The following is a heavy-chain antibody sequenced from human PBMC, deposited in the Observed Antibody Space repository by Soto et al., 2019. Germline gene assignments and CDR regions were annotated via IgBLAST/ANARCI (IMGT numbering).Heavy chain of an antibody. V-gene: IGHV4-59*01. CDR1: GGSISPYS. CDR3: ARLLGGYDDYGGWFAP. CDR2: VSHSGRT. Sequence: SETLSLTFTISGGSISPYSWTWIRQSPGKGLEWIGYVSHSGRTFYTPSLKSRLTMSLDTSRSQFSLRLKSVSAADTAVYYCARLLGGYDDYGGWFAPWGQGTLVTVS. D-gene: IGHD4-17*01. J-gene: IGHJ5*02.